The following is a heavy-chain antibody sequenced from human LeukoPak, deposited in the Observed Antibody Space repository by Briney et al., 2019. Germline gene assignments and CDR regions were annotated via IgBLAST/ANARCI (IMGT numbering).Heavy chain of an antibody. J-gene: IGHJ6*03. D-gene: IGHD6-19*01. CDR1: GYSISSGYY. Sequence: SETLSLTCTVSGYSISSGYYWGWIRQSPGKGLEWIGSIYHSGSTYYNPSLQSRITISVDTSKNQFSLKLSSVTAADTAVYYCAREPHIAVADFYYYYMDVWGKGTTVTVSS. CDR2: IYHSGST. V-gene: IGHV4-38-2*02. CDR3: AREPHIAVADFYYYYMDV.